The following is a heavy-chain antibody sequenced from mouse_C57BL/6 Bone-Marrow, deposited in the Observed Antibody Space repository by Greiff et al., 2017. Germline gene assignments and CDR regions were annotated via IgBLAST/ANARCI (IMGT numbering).Heavy chain of an antibody. J-gene: IGHJ4*01. Sequence: QVQLQQSGAELVRPGTSVKVSCKASGYAFTNYLIEWVKQRPGQGLEWVGVINPGSGGTNYNEKFQGKATLPADKYTSTAYMQSSCLTSEESAVYFCARSSNFPYDYGSSHYYAMDYWGQGTSVTVSS. CDR3: ARSSNFPYDYGSSHYYAMDY. D-gene: IGHD1-1*01. CDR2: INPGSGGT. V-gene: IGHV1-54*01. CDR1: GYAFTNYL.